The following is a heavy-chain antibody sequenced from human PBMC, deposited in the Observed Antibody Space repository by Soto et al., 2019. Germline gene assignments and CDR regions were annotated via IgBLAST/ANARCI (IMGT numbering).Heavy chain of an antibody. D-gene: IGHD3-22*01. CDR2: INHSGST. CDR1: GGSFSGYY. Sequence: SETLSLTCAVYGGSFSGYYWSWIRQPPGKGLEWIGEINHSGSTNYNPSLKSRVTISVDTSKNQFSLKLSSVTAADTAVYYCARTPSGYYLGQDYWGQGTLVTAPQ. V-gene: IGHV4-34*01. CDR3: ARTPSGYYLGQDY. J-gene: IGHJ4*02.